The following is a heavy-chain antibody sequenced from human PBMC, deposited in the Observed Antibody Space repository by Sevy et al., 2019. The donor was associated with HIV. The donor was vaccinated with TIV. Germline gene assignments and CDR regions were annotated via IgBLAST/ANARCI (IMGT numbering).Heavy chain of an antibody. V-gene: IGHV3-9*01. CDR1: GFTFDDYA. CDR2: ITWNSGCI. D-gene: IGHD2-15*01. CDR3: TKDKSGGGLHYFDF. J-gene: IGHJ4*02. Sequence: GGSLRLSCAPSGFTFDDYAMHWVRQVPGKGLEWVSGITWNSGCIGYADSVKGRFTISRDNAKNSLYLQMNSLRAEDTALYYCTKDKSGGGLHYFDFWGQGTLVTVSS.